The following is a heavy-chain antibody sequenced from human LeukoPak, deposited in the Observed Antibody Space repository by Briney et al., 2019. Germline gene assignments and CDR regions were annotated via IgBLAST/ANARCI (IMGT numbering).Heavy chain of an antibody. J-gene: IGHJ5*02. Sequence: GRSLRLSCAASGFTFSSYGMHWVRQAPGKGLEWVAVIWYDGSNKYYADSVKGRFTISRDNSKNTLYLQMNSLRAEDTAVYYCAKDPRYSSSWYVMYSSVGWFDPWGQGTLVTVSS. CDR1: GFTFSSYG. CDR3: AKDPRYSSSWYVMYSSVGWFDP. D-gene: IGHD6-13*01. CDR2: IWYDGSNK. V-gene: IGHV3-33*06.